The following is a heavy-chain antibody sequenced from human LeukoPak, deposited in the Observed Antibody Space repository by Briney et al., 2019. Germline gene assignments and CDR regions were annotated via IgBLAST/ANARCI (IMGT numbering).Heavy chain of an antibody. CDR1: GGSISSSSYY. J-gene: IGHJ4*02. CDR2: IYYSGST. CDR3: ANLSTFDK. Sequence: SETLSLTCTVSGGSISSSSYYWGWIRQPPGKGLEWIGSIYYSGSTYYNPSLKSRVTISVDTSKNQFSLKQRSVTAADTAEYYCANLSTFDKWGQRTLVTVSS. V-gene: IGHV4-39*01.